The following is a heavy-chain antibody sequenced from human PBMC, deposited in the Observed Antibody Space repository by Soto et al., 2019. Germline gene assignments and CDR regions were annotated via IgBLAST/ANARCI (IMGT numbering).Heavy chain of an antibody. J-gene: IGHJ5*02. D-gene: IGHD6-19*01. CDR3: ARGGTHKVAVAAWWFDP. CDR2: ISAYNGNT. V-gene: IGHV1-18*01. Sequence: ASVKVSCKASGYTFTSYGISWVRQAPGQGLEWMGWISAYNGNTNYAQKLQGRVTMTTDTSTSTAYMELRSLRSDDTAVYYCARGGTHKVAVAAWWFDPWGQGTRVTVPS. CDR1: GYTFTSYG.